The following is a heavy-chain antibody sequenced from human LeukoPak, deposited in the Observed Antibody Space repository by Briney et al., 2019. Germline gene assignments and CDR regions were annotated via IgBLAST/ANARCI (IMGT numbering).Heavy chain of an antibody. CDR1: GFTFSSYW. J-gene: IGHJ4*01. V-gene: IGHV3-7*03. Sequence: GGSLRLSCAASGFTFSSYWMTWVRQAPGKGLEWVADIKGDGSEKRCEDSVKGRFTVSRDNAKNSLYLQMNSLRVEDTAVYYCARDVGWSRFDYWGHGTLVTASS. CDR3: ARDVGWSRFDY. D-gene: IGHD2-15*01. CDR2: IKGDGSEK.